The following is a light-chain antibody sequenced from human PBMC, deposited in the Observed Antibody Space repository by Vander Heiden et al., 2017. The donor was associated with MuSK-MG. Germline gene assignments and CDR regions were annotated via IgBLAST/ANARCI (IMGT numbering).Light chain of an antibody. Sequence: SYGLTQPPSVSVAPGQTATLTCGGDNIGSKSVHWYHQRPGQAPVLVVYDDSDRPPGIPERISGSKSGDTATLTISGVEAGDEADYYCHVWDRDSDQYVFGTGTKVTVL. J-gene: IGLJ1*01. V-gene: IGLV3-21*02. CDR2: DDS. CDR1: NIGSKS. CDR3: HVWDRDSDQYV.